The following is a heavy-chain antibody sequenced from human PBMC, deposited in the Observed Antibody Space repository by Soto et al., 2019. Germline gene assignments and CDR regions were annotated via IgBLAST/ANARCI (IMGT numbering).Heavy chain of an antibody. J-gene: IGHJ5*02. CDR3: ARVLVERLEYSSSSVHNWFDP. CDR2: IYYSGST. CDR1: GGSISSYY. Sequence: SETLSLTCTVSGGSISSYYWSWIRQPPGKGLEWIGYIYYSGSTNYNPSLKSRVTISVDTSKNQFSLKLSSVTAADTAVYYCARVLVERLEYSSSSVHNWFDPWGQGTLVTVSS. V-gene: IGHV4-59*01. D-gene: IGHD6-6*01.